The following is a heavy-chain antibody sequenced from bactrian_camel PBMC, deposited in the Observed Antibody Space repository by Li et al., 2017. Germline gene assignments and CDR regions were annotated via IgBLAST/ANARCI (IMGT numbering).Heavy chain of an antibody. CDR3: AAYCDLRARLGYRY. CDR1: GYTQSRYC. V-gene: IGHV3S6*01. Sequence: VQLVESGGGSVQAGGSLRLSCAISGYTQSRYCRAWFRQAPGKEREAVAAICRDGPTTYYHDSVQGRFIISQNYAKTWLYLQMDSLKPEDTAMYYCAAYCDLRARLGYRYWGQGTQVTVS. D-gene: IGHD1*01. J-gene: IGHJ4*01. CDR2: ICRDGPTT.